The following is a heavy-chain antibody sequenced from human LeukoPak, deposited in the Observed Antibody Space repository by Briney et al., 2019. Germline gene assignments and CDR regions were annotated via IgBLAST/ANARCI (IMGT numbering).Heavy chain of an antibody. Sequence: PSETLSLTCTVSGDSISSNYWSWIRQPPGKGREWIGYIYDSWNTKYNPSLKGRVTISGDTSKNLFSLELTSVTAADTAVYYCARGRWLQRVGFDYWGQGTLVTVSS. CDR1: GDSISSNY. D-gene: IGHD5-24*01. V-gene: IGHV4-59*01. J-gene: IGHJ4*02. CDR3: ARGRWLQRVGFDY. CDR2: IYDSWNT.